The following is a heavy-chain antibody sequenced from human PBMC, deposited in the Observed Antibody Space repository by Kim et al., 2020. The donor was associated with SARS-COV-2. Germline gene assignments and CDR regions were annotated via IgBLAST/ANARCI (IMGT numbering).Heavy chain of an antibody. CDR3: ARGGYDFWSGLWGVDWFDP. CDR2: IYYSGST. Sequence: SETLSLTCTVSGGSISSGDYYWSWIRQPPGKGLEWIGYIYYSGSTYYNPSLKSRVTISVDTSKNQFSLKLSSVTAADTAVYYCARGGYDFWSGLWGVDWFDPWGQGTLVTVSS. D-gene: IGHD3-3*01. CDR1: GGSISSGDYY. J-gene: IGHJ5*02. V-gene: IGHV4-30-4*01.